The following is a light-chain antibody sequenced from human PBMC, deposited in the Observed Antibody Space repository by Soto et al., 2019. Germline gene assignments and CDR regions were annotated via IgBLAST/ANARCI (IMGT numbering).Light chain of an antibody. CDR1: QSLLYNNTYNY. V-gene: IGKV2-28*01. Sequence: EIVMTQSPLTLPVTSGVPASIACRSSQSLLYNNTYNYSDLYVQKPGQSPQLLIYFGSNRAPGVPERFSGSGSGTDFTLTISSLEPADFGAYYCQQRHNWPITFGQGTRLEIK. CDR2: FGS. CDR3: QQRHNWPIT. J-gene: IGKJ5*01.